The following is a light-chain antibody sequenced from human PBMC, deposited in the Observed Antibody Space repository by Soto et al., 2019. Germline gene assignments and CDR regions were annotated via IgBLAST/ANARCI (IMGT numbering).Light chain of an antibody. V-gene: IGKV3-11*01. CDR1: QSVSKY. CDR3: QQRSNWPWT. Sequence: IVLTQSAATLSLSPGERATLSCRASQSVSKYLAWYQQKPGQAPRLLIYDASNRATDIPARFSGSGSGTDFTLTISSLEPEDFAVYYCQQRSNWPWTFGQGTKVDI. CDR2: DAS. J-gene: IGKJ1*01.